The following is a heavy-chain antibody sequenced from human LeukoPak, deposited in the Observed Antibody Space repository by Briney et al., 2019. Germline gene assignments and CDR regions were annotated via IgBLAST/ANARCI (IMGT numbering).Heavy chain of an antibody. J-gene: IGHJ3*01. V-gene: IGHV3-33*01. CDR1: GFTFSSYG. D-gene: IGHD3-9*01. CDR3: VRGFDGTNAFDL. Sequence: GGSLRLSCAASGFTFSSYGMHWVRQAPGKGLEWVAVIWYDGSNKYYADSVKGRFTISRDNDKNSVYLQMGSLRVEDTAVYYCVRGFDGTNAFDLWGQGTMVTVSS. CDR2: IWYDGSNK.